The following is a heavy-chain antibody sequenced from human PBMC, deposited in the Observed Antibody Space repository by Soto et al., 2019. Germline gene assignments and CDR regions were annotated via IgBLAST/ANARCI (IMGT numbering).Heavy chain of an antibody. CDR3: ARDLSTYGDHLGGFDS. J-gene: IGHJ4*02. CDR1: GGTFSSYA. V-gene: IGHV1-69*01. Sequence: QVQLVQSGAEVKKPGSSVKVSCKASGGTFSSYAISWVRQAPGQGLEWMGGIIPIFGTANYAQKFQGRVTITADEFTSTAYMERSSLRSEDTAVYYCARDLSTYGDHLGGFDSWGKGTLVTVSS. CDR2: IIPIFGTA. D-gene: IGHD4-17*01.